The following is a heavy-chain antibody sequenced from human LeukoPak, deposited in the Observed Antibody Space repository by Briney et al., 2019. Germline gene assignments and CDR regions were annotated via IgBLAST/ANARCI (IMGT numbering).Heavy chain of an antibody. D-gene: IGHD4-23*01. CDR2: INPNSGGT. CDR1: GYTFTGYY. Sequence: ASMKVSCKASGYTFTGYYMHWVRQAPGQGLEWMGWINPNSGGTNYAQKLQGRVTMTTDTSTSTAYMELRSLSSDDTAVYYCAKDYGGNSVGYFDYWGQGTLVTVSS. CDR3: AKDYGGNSVGYFDY. J-gene: IGHJ4*02. V-gene: IGHV1-2*02.